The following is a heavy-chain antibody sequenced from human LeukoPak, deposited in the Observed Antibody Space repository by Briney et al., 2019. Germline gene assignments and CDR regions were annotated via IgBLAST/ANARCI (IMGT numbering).Heavy chain of an antibody. Sequence: ASVKVSCKDSGGTFSSYAINWVRQAPGQGLEWMGGIIPIFGTANYAQKFQGRVTITTGGSTSTAYMELSSLRSEDTAVYYCARGPSIAARPTHPYYYYYYMDVWGKGTTVTVSS. CDR3: ARGPSIAARPTHPYYYYYYMDV. J-gene: IGHJ6*03. CDR2: IIPIFGTA. V-gene: IGHV1-69*05. D-gene: IGHD6-6*01. CDR1: GGTFSSYA.